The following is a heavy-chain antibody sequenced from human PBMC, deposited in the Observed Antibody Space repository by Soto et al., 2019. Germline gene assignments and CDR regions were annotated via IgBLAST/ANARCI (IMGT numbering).Heavy chain of an antibody. J-gene: IGHJ4*02. CDR2: IFSSGST. D-gene: IGHD5-12*01. Sequence: SETLSLTCTVSGGSLNTFYWGWGRQPAGKGLEWIGRIFSSGSTSFNPSLESRVAMSVDTSKNHFSLNLSSVTAADMAVYYCAREGSYSAYNFAHGIQLWSFDFWGQGALVTVSS. V-gene: IGHV4-4*07. CDR1: GGSLNTFY. CDR3: AREGSYSAYNFAHGIQLWSFDF.